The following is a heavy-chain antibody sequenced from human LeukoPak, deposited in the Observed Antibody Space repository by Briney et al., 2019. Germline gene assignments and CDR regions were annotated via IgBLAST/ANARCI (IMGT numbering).Heavy chain of an antibody. V-gene: IGHV1-2*06. Sequence: GASVKVSCKTSGYIFTDYYMHWVRQAPGQGLDWIGRINANSGGTNYAQKFKGRVSLTRDTSISTAYMELSRLRSDDTAVYYCARAAGYCSGGTCLYYFDYWGQGTLVTVSS. CDR3: ARAAGYCSGGTCLYYFDY. CDR2: INANSGGT. CDR1: GYIFTDYY. D-gene: IGHD2-15*01. J-gene: IGHJ4*02.